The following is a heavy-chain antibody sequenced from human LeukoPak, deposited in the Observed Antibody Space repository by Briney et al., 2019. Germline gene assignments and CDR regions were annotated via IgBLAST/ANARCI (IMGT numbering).Heavy chain of an antibody. Sequence: PGGSLRLSCAASGFTFSSYEMNWVRQAPGKGLEWVSLISSSSSSIFYADSVKGRFTISRDSAKNSLYLQMNSLRGEDTTVYYCARTPPGGWYGSLDYWGQGTLVTVSS. J-gene: IGHJ4*02. CDR3: ARTPPGGWYGSLDY. CDR2: ISSSSSSI. D-gene: IGHD6-19*01. V-gene: IGHV3-48*03. CDR1: GFTFSSYE.